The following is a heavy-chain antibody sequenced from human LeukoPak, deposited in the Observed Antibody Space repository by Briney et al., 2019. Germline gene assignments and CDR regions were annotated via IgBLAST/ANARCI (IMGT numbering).Heavy chain of an antibody. D-gene: IGHD2-21*02. CDR1: GYTFTSYG. J-gene: IGHJ4*02. V-gene: IGHV1-18*01. Sequence: ASVKVSCKAPGYTFTSYGISWVRQAPGQGLEWMGWISAYNGNTNYAQKLQGRATMTTDTSTSTAYMELRSLRSDDTAVYYCARALCSGDCSNSDYWGQGTLVTVSS. CDR2: ISAYNGNT. CDR3: ARALCSGDCSNSDY.